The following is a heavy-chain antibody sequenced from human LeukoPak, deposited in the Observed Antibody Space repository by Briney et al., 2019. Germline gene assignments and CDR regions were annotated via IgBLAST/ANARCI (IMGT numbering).Heavy chain of an antibody. CDR1: GGSISSYY. Sequence: SETLSLTCTGSGGSISSYYWSWIRQPPGKGLEWIGYIYYSGSTNYNPSLKSRVTISVDTSKNQFSLKLSSVTAADTAVYYCARVNTLIRGIGWFDPWGQGILVTDYS. CDR3: ARVNTLIRGIGWFDP. V-gene: IGHV4-59*01. CDR2: IYYSGST. D-gene: IGHD3-10*01. J-gene: IGHJ5*02.